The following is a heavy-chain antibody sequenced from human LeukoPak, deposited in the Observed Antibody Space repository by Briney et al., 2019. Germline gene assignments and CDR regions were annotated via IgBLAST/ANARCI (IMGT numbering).Heavy chain of an antibody. J-gene: IGHJ3*02. V-gene: IGHV4-61*09. CDR1: GGSISSGGYY. CDR2: IYSTGST. Sequence: PSQTLSLTCTVSGGSISSGGYYWSWIRQPPGKGLEWIGYIYSTGSTNYNPSLRGRVIISLDTSKNQFSLELSSVTAADTALYYCARRSVVTAINFDTFDIWGQGTMVTVSS. D-gene: IGHD2-21*02. CDR3: ARRSVVTAINFDTFDI.